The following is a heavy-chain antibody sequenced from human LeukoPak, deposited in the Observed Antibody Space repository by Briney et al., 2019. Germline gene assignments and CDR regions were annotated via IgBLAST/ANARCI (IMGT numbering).Heavy chain of an antibody. V-gene: IGHV4-34*01. CDR2: INHSGST. J-gene: IGHJ3*02. CDR3: ARGVGLRSDFDI. D-gene: IGHD3-3*01. Sequence: SETLSHTCAVYGGPFSGYYWRWIRQPPGKGLEWIGEINHSGSTNYNPSLKSRVTISVDTSKNQFSLKLSSVTAADTAVYYCARGVGLRSDFDIWGQGTMVTVSS. CDR1: GGPFSGYY.